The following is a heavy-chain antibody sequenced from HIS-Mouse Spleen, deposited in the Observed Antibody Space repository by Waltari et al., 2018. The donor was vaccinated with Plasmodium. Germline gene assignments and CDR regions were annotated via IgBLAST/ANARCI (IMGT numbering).Heavy chain of an antibody. CDR3: TTGLGAFDI. J-gene: IGHJ3*02. V-gene: IGHV3-15*01. CDR2: IKSKTDGGTT. Sequence: EVQLVESGGGLVKPGGSLRLSCSASGFPFITAWMSWVRQAPGKGLEWVGRIKSKTDGGTTDYAAPVKGRLTISRDDSKNTLYLQMNSLKTEDTAVYYCTTGLGAFDIWGQGTMVTVSS. CDR1: GFPFITAW.